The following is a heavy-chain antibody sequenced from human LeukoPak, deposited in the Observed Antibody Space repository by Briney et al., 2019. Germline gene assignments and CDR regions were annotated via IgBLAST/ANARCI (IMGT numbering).Heavy chain of an antibody. CDR2: INEDGSTT. V-gene: IGHV3-74*01. Sequence: GGSLRLSCAASGFTFSSNWMHWVRQAPGKGLVWVSRINEDGSTTNYADFVKGRSTIFRDNAKNTLYLQMNSLRAEDTAVYYCVRDLGGRSGHWGQGTLVTVSS. CDR1: GFTFSSNW. CDR3: VRDLGGRSGH. J-gene: IGHJ4*02. D-gene: IGHD1-26*01.